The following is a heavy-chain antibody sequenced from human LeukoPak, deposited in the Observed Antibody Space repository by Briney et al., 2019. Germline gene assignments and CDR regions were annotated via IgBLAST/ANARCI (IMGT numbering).Heavy chain of an antibody. Sequence: SETLSLTCTVSGGSISSSSYYWGWIRQPPGKGLEWIGSIYYSGSTYYNPSLKSRVTISVDTSKSQFSLKLSSVTAADTAVYYCARLTTVVTPGDYWGQGTLVTVSS. CDR2: IYYSGST. D-gene: IGHD4-23*01. V-gene: IGHV4-39*07. CDR1: GGSISSSSYY. J-gene: IGHJ4*02. CDR3: ARLTTVVTPGDY.